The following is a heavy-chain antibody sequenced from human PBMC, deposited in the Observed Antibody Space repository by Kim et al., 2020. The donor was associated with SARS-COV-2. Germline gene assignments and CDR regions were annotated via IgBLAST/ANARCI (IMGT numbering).Heavy chain of an antibody. V-gene: IGHV3-23*01. CDR1: GFTFDNYA. D-gene: IGHD3-22*01. Sequence: GGSLRLSCVASGFTFDNYAMSWVRQAPGKGLEWVSYIRAGGARPFSAAFVKGLSITTRDNTKTTLFHINNSLRAEATAVYFCAPCYHSIGNDAFNYWGQG. J-gene: IGHJ3*01. CDR2: IRAGGARP. CDR3: APCYHSIGNDAFNY.